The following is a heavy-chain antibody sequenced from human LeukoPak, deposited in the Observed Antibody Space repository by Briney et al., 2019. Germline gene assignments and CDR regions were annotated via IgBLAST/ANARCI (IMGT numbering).Heavy chain of an antibody. V-gene: IGHV4-39*07. J-gene: IGHJ6*03. CDR3: ARGRYYDFWSGYPYYYMDV. CDR1: GGSISSSSYY. Sequence: SETLSFTCTVSGGSISSSSYYWGWIRQPPGKGLEWIGSIYYSGSTYYNPSLKSRVTISVDTSKNQFSLKLSSVTAADTAVYYCARGRYYDFWSGYPYYYMDVWGKGTTVTVSS. D-gene: IGHD3-3*01. CDR2: IYYSGST.